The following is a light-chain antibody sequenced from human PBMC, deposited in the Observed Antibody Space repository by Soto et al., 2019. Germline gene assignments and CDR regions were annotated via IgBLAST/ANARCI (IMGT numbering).Light chain of an antibody. J-gene: IGKJ1*01. V-gene: IGKV3-15*01. Sequence: EIVMTQSPATLSVSPGGRATLSCRASQSISDTFAWYQQKPGQAPRLLIYGASTRAPGFPARFSGSGSGTDFTLTISSLQSEDFAVYYCQQYNNWPWTFGQGTKVEIK. CDR2: GAS. CDR3: QQYNNWPWT. CDR1: QSISDT.